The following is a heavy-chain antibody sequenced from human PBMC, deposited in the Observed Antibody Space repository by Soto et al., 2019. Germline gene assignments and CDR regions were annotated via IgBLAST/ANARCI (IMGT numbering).Heavy chain of an antibody. D-gene: IGHD3-10*01. CDR3: AKGGSGSYSNAFDI. V-gene: IGHV4-39*01. Sequence: SETLSLTCTVSGGSISSGDYYWSWIRQPPGKGLEWIGSIYYSGSTYYNPSLKSRVTISVDTSKNQFSLKLSSVTAADTAVYYCAKGGSGSYSNAFDIWGQGTMVT. J-gene: IGHJ3*02. CDR2: IYYSGST. CDR1: GGSISSGDYY.